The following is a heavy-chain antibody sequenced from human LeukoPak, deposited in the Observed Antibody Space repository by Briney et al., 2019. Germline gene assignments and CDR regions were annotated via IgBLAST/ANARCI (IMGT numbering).Heavy chain of an antibody. J-gene: IGHJ5*02. CDR1: GGSISSSSYY. CDR2: IYHSGST. Sequence: PSETLSLTCTVSGGSISSSSYYWSWIRQHPGKGLEWVGYIYHSGSTYYNPSLKSRVTISVDTSKNQFSLKLSSVTAADTAVYYCARLYGDYGLGWFDPWGQGTLVTVSS. V-gene: IGHV4-31*03. D-gene: IGHD4-17*01. CDR3: ARLYGDYGLGWFDP.